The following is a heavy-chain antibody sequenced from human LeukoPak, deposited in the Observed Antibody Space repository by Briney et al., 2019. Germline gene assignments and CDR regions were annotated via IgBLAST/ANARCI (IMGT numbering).Heavy chain of an antibody. CDR2: FDPEDGET. CDR1: GYTLTQLS. CDR3: ARVGATVFKGGYFDY. D-gene: IGHD1-26*01. V-gene: IGHV1-24*01. Sequence: ASVKVSCKVSGYTLTQLSMHWVRQAPGKGLEWMGGFDPEDGETIYAQKFQGRVTITADESTSTAYMELSSLRSEDTAVYYCARVGATVFKGGYFDYWGQGTLVTVSS. J-gene: IGHJ4*02.